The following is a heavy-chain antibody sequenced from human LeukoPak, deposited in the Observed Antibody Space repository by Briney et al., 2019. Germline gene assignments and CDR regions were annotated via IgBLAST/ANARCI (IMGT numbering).Heavy chain of an antibody. CDR1: GGTFSSYA. J-gene: IGHJ4*02. CDR2: IIPIFGTA. V-gene: IGHV1-69*06. CDR3: ASQGTTDLSNDY. D-gene: IGHD4-17*01. Sequence: ASVKVSRKASGGTFSSYAISWVRQAPGQGLEWMGGIIPIFGTANYAQKFQGRVTITADKSTSTAYMELSSLRSEDTAVYYCASQGTTDLSNDYWGQGTLVTVSS.